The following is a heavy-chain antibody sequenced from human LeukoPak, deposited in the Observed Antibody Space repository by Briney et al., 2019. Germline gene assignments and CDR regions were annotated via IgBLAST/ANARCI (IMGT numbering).Heavy chain of an antibody. CDR2: INEDGTKT. V-gene: IGHV3-74*01. J-gene: IGHJ4*02. CDR3: ASGMRVGPNI. D-gene: IGHD1-26*01. CDR1: GLTFSDFW. Sequence: GGSLRLSFAASGLTFSDFWMHWVRQVPGEGLVWVSRINEDGTKTNYADSVKGRFTISRDNAKNSLYLQMNSLRVEDTAVYYCASGMRVGPNIWGQGTLVTVSS.